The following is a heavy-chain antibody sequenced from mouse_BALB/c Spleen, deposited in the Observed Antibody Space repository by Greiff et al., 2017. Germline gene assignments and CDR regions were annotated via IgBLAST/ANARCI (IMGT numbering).Heavy chain of an antibody. D-gene: IGHD1-1*02. CDR3: TRSDYGFDY. CDR2: INPSNGGT. J-gene: IGHJ2*01. Sequence: VQLQESGAELVKPGASVKLSCKASGYTFTSYYMYWVKQRPGQGLEWIGEINPSNGGTNFNEKFKSKATLTVDKSSSTAYMQLSSLTSEDSAVYYCTRSDYGFDYWGQGTTLTVSS. CDR1: GYTFTSYY. V-gene: IGHV1S81*02.